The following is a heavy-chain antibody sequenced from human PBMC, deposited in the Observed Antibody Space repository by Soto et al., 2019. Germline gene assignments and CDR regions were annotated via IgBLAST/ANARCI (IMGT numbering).Heavy chain of an antibody. J-gene: IGHJ6*02. D-gene: IGHD3-3*01. CDR3: ARKYYDFWSGYFVEGYYYYGMDV. CDR1: GYTFTSYG. Sequence: ASVKVSCKASGYTFTSYGISWVRQAPGQGLEWMGWISAYNGNTNYAQKLQGRVTMTTDTSTSTAYIELRSLRSDDTAVYYCARKYYDFWSGYFVEGYYYYGMDVWGQGTTVTVSS. V-gene: IGHV1-18*01. CDR2: ISAYNGNT.